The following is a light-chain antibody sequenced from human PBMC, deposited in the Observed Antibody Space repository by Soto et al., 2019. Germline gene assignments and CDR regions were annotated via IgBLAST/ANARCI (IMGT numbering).Light chain of an antibody. V-gene: IGKV3-20*01. CDR3: QVWGSSPPGYT. J-gene: IGKJ2*01. CDR2: GAA. CDR1: QTVSSSY. Sequence: EIVLTQSPGTLSLSPGERATLSCRAGQTVSSSYLAWYQQKPGQAPRLLMSGAASRATGIPDRFSGSGSGTDFTLTISRLEPEDFAVYYCQVWGSSPPGYTFGQGTKLEIK.